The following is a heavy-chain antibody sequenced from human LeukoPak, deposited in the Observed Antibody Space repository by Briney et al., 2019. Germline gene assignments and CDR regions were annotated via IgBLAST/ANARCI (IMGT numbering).Heavy chain of an antibody. V-gene: IGHV3-11*04. J-gene: IGHJ3*02. Sequence: PGGSLRLSCAASGFTFSDYYMSWIRQAPGKGLEWVSYISSSGTTIYYADSVKGRFTISRDNAKNSLYLQMNSLRAEDTAVYYCARDPDGYNPRGAFDIWGQGTMVTVSS. CDR2: ISSSGTTI. D-gene: IGHD5-24*01. CDR3: ARDPDGYNPRGAFDI. CDR1: GFTFSDYY.